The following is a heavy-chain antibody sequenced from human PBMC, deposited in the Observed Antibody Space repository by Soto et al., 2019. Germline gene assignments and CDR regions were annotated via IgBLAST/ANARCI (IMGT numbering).Heavy chain of an antibody. J-gene: IGHJ4*02. CDR3: ARHFSVDYFDY. V-gene: IGHV4-39*01. CDR1: GDSITSNSYF. Sequence: SDTLSLTCTVSGDSITSNSYFWAWIRQPPGKGLEWIGSIYYSGTTYYNPSLKSRVTISVDRSKNQFSLKLSSETAADTAVYYCARHFSVDYFDYWGQGTLVTVSS. CDR2: IYYSGTT.